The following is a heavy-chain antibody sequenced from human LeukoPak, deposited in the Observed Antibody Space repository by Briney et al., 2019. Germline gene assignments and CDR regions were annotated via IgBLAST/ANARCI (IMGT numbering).Heavy chain of an antibody. J-gene: IGHJ4*02. Sequence: YYMSWIRQAPGKGLEWGSYISSSGSTIYYADSVKGRFTISRDNAKNSLYLQMNSLRAEDTAVYYCARDREAIAVAGSSFDYWGQGTLVTVSS. CDR2: ISSSGSTI. CDR1: YY. V-gene: IGHV3-11*01. D-gene: IGHD6-19*01. CDR3: ARDREAIAVAGSSFDY.